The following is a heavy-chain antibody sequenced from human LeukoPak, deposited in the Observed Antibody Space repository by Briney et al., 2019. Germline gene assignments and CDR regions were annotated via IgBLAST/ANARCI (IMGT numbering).Heavy chain of an antibody. V-gene: IGHV4-4*07. J-gene: IGHJ3*02. D-gene: IGHD3-3*01. CDR2: ISSGGSS. CDR3: ARALEARDDAFDI. Sequence: PSETLSLTCSVSGDSISYFYWSWIRQAAGKGLEWIGRISSGGSSDYNASLKSRVTMSIDTSKNQLSLKVISVTAADTAVYYCARALEARDDAFDIWGQGTMVTVSS. CDR1: GDSISYFY.